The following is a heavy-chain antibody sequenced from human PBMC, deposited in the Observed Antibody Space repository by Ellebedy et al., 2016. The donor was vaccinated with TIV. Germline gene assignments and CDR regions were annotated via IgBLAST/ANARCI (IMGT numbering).Heavy chain of an antibody. Sequence: SETLSLTYTVSGGSIGNYSWSWIRQPPGKGLEWIGYIYHSGSTYYNPSLKSRVTISVDRSKNQFSLKLSSVTAADTAVYYCARWWRPPAGWFDPWGQGTLVTVSS. D-gene: IGHD2-15*01. CDR3: ARWWRPPAGWFDP. CDR1: GGSIGNYS. V-gene: IGHV4-30-2*01. J-gene: IGHJ5*02. CDR2: IYHSGST.